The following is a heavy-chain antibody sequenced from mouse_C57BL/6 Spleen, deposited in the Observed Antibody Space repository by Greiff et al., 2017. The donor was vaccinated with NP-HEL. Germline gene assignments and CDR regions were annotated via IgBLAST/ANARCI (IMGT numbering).Heavy chain of an antibody. CDR3: ARRRPGAMDY. D-gene: IGHD1-2*01. V-gene: IGHV5-17*01. CDR1: GFTFSDYG. J-gene: IGHJ4*01. Sequence: EVKLVESGGGLVKPGGSLKLSCAASGFTFSDYGMHWVRQAPEKGLEWVAYISSGRSTIYYADTVKGRFTISRDNAKNTLFLQMTSLRSEDTAMYYCARRRPGAMDYWGQGTSVTVSS. CDR2: ISSGRSTI.